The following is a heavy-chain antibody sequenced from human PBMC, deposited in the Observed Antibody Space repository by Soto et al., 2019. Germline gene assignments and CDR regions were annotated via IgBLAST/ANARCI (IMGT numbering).Heavy chain of an antibody. J-gene: IGHJ1*01. CDR1: GFTFTDTW. V-gene: IGHV3-15*07. Sequence: EVQLVESGGGLVKPGGSLRLSCEASGFTFTDTWMNWVRQAPGKGLEWVGRVKSETYGGRTDYAAPVKGRFTISRDDSKNTVYLQMNSLKTEDTALYYCTTAFSSSWSEYFQHWGQGSLVTVSS. D-gene: IGHD6-13*01. CDR3: TTAFSSSWSEYFQH. CDR2: VKSETYGGRT.